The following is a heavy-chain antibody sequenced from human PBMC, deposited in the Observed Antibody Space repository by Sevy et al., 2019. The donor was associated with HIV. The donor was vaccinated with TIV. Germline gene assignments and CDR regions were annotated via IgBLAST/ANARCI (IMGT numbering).Heavy chain of an antibody. V-gene: IGHV3-23*01. D-gene: IGHD2-15*01. CDR3: AKDGSSPMRVVVALTYYYYGMDV. J-gene: IGHJ6*02. Sequence: GGSLRLSCAASGFTFSSYAMSWVRQAPGKGLEWVSAISGSGGSTYYADSVKGRFTISRDNSKNTLYLQMNSLRAEDTAVYYCAKDGSSPMRVVVALTYYYYGMDVWGQRTTVTVSS. CDR1: GFTFSSYA. CDR2: ISGSGGST.